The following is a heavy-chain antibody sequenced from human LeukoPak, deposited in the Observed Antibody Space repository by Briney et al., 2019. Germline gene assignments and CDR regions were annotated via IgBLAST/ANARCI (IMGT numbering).Heavy chain of an antibody. D-gene: IGHD2-2*03. CDR1: GFTFSSYG. CDR2: ISGSGGST. V-gene: IGHV3-23*01. CDR3: AKGSHWILFDD. Sequence: GGSLRLSCAASGFTFSSYGMSWVRQAPGKGLEWVSAISGSGGSTYYADSVKGRFTISRDNSKNTLYLQMNSLRDEDTAVYYCAKGSHWILFDDWGQGTLVTVSS. J-gene: IGHJ4*02.